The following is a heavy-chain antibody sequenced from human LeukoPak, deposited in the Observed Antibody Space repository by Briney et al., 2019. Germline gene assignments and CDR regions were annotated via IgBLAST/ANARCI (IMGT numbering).Heavy chain of an antibody. CDR1: GYTFTSYY. V-gene: IGHV1-46*01. Sequence: ASVKVSCKASGYTFTSYYMHWVRQVPGQGLEWMGIINPSGGSTSYAQKFQGRVTITADKSTSTAYMELSSLRSEDTAVYYCARDFDSSGYSRDYFDYWGQGTLVTVSS. CDR2: INPSGGST. J-gene: IGHJ4*02. CDR3: ARDFDSSGYSRDYFDY. D-gene: IGHD3-22*01.